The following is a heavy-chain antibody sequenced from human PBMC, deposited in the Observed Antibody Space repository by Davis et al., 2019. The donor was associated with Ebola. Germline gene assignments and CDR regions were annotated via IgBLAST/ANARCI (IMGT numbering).Heavy chain of an antibody. J-gene: IGHJ6*02. CDR3: ASGDGRGNSYDMDV. D-gene: IGHD4-23*01. Sequence: GESLKISCAASGFTFSSYDMHWVRQATGKGLEWVSAIGTAGDPYYPGSVKSRFTISRENAKNSLYLQMNSLRAEDTALYYCASGDGRGNSYDMDVWGQGTTVTVSS. CDR1: GFTFSSYD. CDR2: IGTAGDP. V-gene: IGHV3-13*05.